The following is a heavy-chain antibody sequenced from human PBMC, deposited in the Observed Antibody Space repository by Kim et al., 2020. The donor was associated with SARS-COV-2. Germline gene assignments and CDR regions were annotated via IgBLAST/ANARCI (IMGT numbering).Heavy chain of an antibody. J-gene: IGHJ5*02. V-gene: IGHV4-34*01. CDR3: ARGLSYDFWSGYWQNWFDP. D-gene: IGHD3-3*01. Sequence: SRVTISVDTSKNQFSLKLSSVTAADTAVYYCARGLSYDFWSGYWQNWFDPWGQGTLVTVSS.